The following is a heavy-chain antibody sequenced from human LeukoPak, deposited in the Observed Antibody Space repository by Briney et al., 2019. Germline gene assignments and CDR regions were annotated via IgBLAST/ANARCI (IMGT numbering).Heavy chain of an antibody. CDR3: AREVYSSSSRYGMDV. V-gene: IGHV1-69*04. Sequence: GASVKVSCKASGGTFSSYAISWVRQAPGQGLEWMGRIIPIFGIANYAQKFQGRVTITADKSTSTAYMELSSLRSEDTAVYYCAREVYSSSSRYGMDVWGQGTTVTASS. D-gene: IGHD6-6*01. J-gene: IGHJ6*02. CDR1: GGTFSSYA. CDR2: IIPIFGIA.